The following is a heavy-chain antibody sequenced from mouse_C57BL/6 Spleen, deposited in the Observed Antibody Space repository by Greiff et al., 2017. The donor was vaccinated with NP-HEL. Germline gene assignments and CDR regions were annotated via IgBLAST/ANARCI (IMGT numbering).Heavy chain of an antibody. D-gene: IGHD1-1*01. V-gene: IGHV3-8*01. CDR3: ARARMYYYGSSDVVDY. Sequence: EVKLMESGPGLAKPSQTLSLTCSVTGYSITSDYWNWVRKFPGNKLEYMGHISYSGSTYYKPSLKSRISIMRDTTKNQYYLQLNSVTTEDTATYYCARARMYYYGSSDVVDYWGQGTTLTVSS. J-gene: IGHJ2*01. CDR2: ISYSGST. CDR1: GYSITSDY.